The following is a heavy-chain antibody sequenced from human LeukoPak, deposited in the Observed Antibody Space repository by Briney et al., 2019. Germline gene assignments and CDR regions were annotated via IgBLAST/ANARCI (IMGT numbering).Heavy chain of an antibody. Sequence: GGSLRLSCGGSGFSFSNYAMSWVRQAPGKGLEWVSAISGSGTDTFYANSVKGRFTISRDNPKNTLYLQMNSLRAEDTAVYYCAKGGGSSCYSPSDYWGQGTLVTVSS. V-gene: IGHV3-23*01. CDR2: ISGSGTDT. CDR1: GFSFSNYA. J-gene: IGHJ4*02. CDR3: AKGGGSSCYSPSDY. D-gene: IGHD2-15*01.